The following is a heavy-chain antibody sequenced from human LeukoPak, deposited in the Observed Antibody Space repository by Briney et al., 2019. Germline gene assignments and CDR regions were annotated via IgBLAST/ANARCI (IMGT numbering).Heavy chain of an antibody. CDR3: ARSGAYYYDSRTLFDY. V-gene: IGHV3-7*01. Sequence: PGGSLRLSCAASGFTFSSYWMSWVRQAPGKGLEWVANIKQDGSEKYYVDSVKGRFTISRDNAKNSLYLQMNSLRAEDTAVYYCARSGAYYYDSRTLFDYWGQGTLVTVSS. CDR2: IKQDGSEK. D-gene: IGHD3-22*01. CDR1: GFTFSSYW. J-gene: IGHJ4*02.